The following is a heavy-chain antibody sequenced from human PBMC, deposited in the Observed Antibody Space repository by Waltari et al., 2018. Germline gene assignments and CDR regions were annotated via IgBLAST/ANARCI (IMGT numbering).Heavy chain of an antibody. CDR1: GYTFTSYG. Sequence: QVQLVQSGAEVKKPGASVKVSCKASGYTFTSYGISWVRQAPGQGLEWMGWISAYNGNTNYEQRLQGRVTMTTDTSTSTAYMELRSLRSDDTAVYYCARDPLITGTGARYYYYGMDVWGQGTTVTVSS. J-gene: IGHJ6*02. V-gene: IGHV1-18*01. D-gene: IGHD1-20*01. CDR3: ARDPLITGTGARYYYYGMDV. CDR2: ISAYNGNT.